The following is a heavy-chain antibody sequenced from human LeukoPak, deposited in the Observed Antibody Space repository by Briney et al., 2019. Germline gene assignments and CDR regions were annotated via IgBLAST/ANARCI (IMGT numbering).Heavy chain of an antibody. CDR1: GYTLTELS. V-gene: IGHV1-24*01. CDR2: FDLEDGVT. CDR3: ATVPHPRTAVWYYVWGSDRTLCY. Sequence: GASVKVSCKVSGYTLTELSMHWVREAPGKGLEWMGGFDLEDGVTIYAQKLQGTVSTTADTSTDTACMEMSSVRSEDTAVYYCATVPHPRTAVWYYVWGSDRTLCYCGQRTLVTVSS. J-gene: IGHJ4*02. D-gene: IGHD3-16*02.